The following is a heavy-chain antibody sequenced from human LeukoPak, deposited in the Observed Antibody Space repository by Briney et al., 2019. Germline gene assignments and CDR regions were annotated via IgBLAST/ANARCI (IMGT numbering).Heavy chain of an antibody. J-gene: IGHJ4*02. CDR3: ARVSLPYYDFWSGYYRY. Sequence: ASVKVSCKASGYTFTSYYMHWVRQAPGQGLEWMGIINPSGGSTSYAQKFQGRVTMTRGTSTSTVYMELSSLRSEDTAVYYCARVSLPYYDFWSGYYRYWGQGTLVTVSS. CDR1: GYTFTSYY. CDR2: INPSGGST. D-gene: IGHD3-3*01. V-gene: IGHV1-46*01.